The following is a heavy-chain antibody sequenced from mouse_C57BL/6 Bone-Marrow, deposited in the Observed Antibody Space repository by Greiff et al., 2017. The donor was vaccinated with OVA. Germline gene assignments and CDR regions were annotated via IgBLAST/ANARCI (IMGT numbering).Heavy chain of an antibody. CDR3: TPLYGSPFAY. D-gene: IGHD2-2*01. Sequence: VQLQQSGAELVRPGASVTLSCKASGYTFTDYEMHWVKQTPVYGLEWIGAIDPETGGTAYNQKFKGKAILTADKSSSTAYMELRSLTSEDSAVYYCTPLYGSPFAYWGQGTLVTVSA. CDR1: GYTFTDYE. V-gene: IGHV1-15*01. CDR2: IDPETGGT. J-gene: IGHJ3*01.